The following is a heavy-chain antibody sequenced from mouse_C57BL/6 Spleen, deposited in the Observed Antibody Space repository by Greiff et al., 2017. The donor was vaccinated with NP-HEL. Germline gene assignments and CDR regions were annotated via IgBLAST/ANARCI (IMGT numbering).Heavy chain of an antibody. Sequence: EVMLVASGEGLVKPGGSLKLSCAASGFTFSSYAMSWVRQTPEKRLEWVAYISSGGDYIYYADTVKGRFTISRDNARNTLYLQMSSLKSEDTAMYYCTRDRAGTLFDYWGQGTTLTVSS. D-gene: IGHD4-1*01. CDR2: ISSGGDYI. CDR1: GFTFSSYA. J-gene: IGHJ2*01. V-gene: IGHV5-9-1*02. CDR3: TRDRAGTLFDY.